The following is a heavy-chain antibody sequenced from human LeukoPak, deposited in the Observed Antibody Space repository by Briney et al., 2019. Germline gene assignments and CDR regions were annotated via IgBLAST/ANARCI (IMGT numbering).Heavy chain of an antibody. CDR1: GGSISSSSYY. D-gene: IGHD3-22*01. Sequence: SETLSLTCPVSGGSISSSSYYWGWIRQPPGKGLEWIGSIYYSGSTYYNPSLKSRVTISVDTSKSQFSLKLSSVTAADTAVYYCARIMGYDSSGYYSPLDYWGQGTLVTVSS. CDR2: IYYSGST. J-gene: IGHJ4*02. V-gene: IGHV4-39*01. CDR3: ARIMGYDSSGYYSPLDY.